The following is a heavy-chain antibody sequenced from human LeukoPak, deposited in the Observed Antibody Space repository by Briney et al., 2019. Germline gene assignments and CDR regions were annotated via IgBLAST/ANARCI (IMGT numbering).Heavy chain of an antibody. J-gene: IGHJ4*02. D-gene: IGHD3-9*01. CDR2: IYTSGRT. CDR3: ATSYYDILTGYYRGYFDY. CDR1: GGSISSSSYY. V-gene: IGHV4-39*07. Sequence: SETLSLTCTVSGGSISSSSYYWGWIRQPPGKGLEWIGSIYTSGRTNYNPSLKSRVTVSVDTSKNQFSLKLSSVTAADTAVYYCATSYYDILTGYYRGYFDYWGQGTLVTVSS.